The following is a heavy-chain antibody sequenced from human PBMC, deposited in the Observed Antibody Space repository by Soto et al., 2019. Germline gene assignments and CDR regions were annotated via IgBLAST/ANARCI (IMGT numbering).Heavy chain of an antibody. CDR1: GFTFSSYA. CDR3: ARAEREDTAMVTVGVHNAFDI. Sequence: QVQLVESGGGVVQPGRSLSLSCAASGFTFSSYAMHWVRQAPGKGLEWVAVISYDGSNKYYADSVKGRFTISRDNSKNTLYLQMKSLRAEDAAVYYCARAEREDTAMVTVGVHNAFDIWGQGTMVTVSS. J-gene: IGHJ3*02. D-gene: IGHD5-18*01. V-gene: IGHV3-30-3*01. CDR2: ISYDGSNK.